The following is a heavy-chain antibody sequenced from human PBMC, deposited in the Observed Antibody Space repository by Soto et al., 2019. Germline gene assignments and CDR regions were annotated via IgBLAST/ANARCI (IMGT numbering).Heavy chain of an antibody. V-gene: IGHV3-7*04. CDR2: INQDGSDK. J-gene: IGHJ4*02. D-gene: IGHD3-16*01. CDR3: AGGGGNFDH. CDR1: GFTFSRSW. Sequence: EVQLVESGGVLVQPGGSLRLTCAASGFTFSRSWMSWVRQAPGKGLEWVANINQDGSDKYYVDSVKGRFTISRDNAKNPANLQRDTLRGGEAAGYYWAGGGGNFDHWGQGSLVTVSS.